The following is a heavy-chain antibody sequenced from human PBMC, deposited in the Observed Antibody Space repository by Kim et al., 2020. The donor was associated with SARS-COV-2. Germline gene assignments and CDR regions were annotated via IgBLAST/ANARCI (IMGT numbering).Heavy chain of an antibody. J-gene: IGHJ5*02. CDR3: ARHKSRWEALQGNWFDP. Sequence: LKSRVTISVDTSKSQFSLKLSSVTAADTAVYYCARHKSRWEALQGNWFDPWGQGTLVTVSS. V-gene: IGHV4-39*01. D-gene: IGHD1-26*01.